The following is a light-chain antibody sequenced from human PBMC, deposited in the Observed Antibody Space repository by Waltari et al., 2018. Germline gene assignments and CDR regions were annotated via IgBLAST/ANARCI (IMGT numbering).Light chain of an antibody. Sequence: QSALTQPPSASGSPGQSVTISCTGTRSDVVGYNYVPWYQQPPGKAPKLMIYEVSKRPSGVPDRFSGSKSGNTASLTVSGLQAEDEADYYCSSYAGSNNLLFGGGTKLTVL. CDR3: SSYAGSNNLL. V-gene: IGLV2-8*01. CDR1: RSDVVGYNY. J-gene: IGLJ2*01. CDR2: EVS.